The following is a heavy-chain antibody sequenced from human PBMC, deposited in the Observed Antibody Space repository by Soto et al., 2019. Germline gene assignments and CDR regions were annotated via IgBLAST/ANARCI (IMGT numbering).Heavy chain of an antibody. D-gene: IGHD2-2*01. CDR1: GFTFSSYT. V-gene: IGHV3-23*01. CDR3: AKDMRHAGVWDFDS. Sequence: VQLLESGGGLAQPGGSLRLSCAASGFTFSSYTMSWVRQAPGRGPEWVAGVSQGGTTYYADSVKGRFTISRDNSRDTVYLQMITLRGEDTAVYYCAKDMRHAGVWDFDSWGQGTLVTVSS. J-gene: IGHJ4*02. CDR2: VSQGGTT.